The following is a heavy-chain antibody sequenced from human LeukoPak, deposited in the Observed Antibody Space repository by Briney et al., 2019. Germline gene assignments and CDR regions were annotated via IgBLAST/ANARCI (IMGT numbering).Heavy chain of an antibody. Sequence: TSETLSLTCTISGGSVSSYYWSWVRQPAGKGLEWIGRIYVSGTTKYNPSLKSRVTMSVDTPKRQFSLKLSSVTAADTAIYYCATADGYTSAWGQGTLVTVSS. CDR2: IYVSGTT. V-gene: IGHV4-4*07. D-gene: IGHD5-24*01. J-gene: IGHJ5*02. CDR3: ATADGYTSA. CDR1: GGSVSSYY.